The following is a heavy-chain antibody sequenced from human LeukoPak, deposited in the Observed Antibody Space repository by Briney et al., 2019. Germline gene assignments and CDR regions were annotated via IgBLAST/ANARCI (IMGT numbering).Heavy chain of an antibody. CDR3: ARRRCSGGSCYSFDY. CDR1: GGTFSSYA. V-gene: IGHV1-69*04. J-gene: IGHJ4*02. D-gene: IGHD2-15*01. CDR2: IIPILGIA. Sequence: SVKVSCTASGGTFSSYAISWVRQAPGQGLEWMGRIIPILGIANYAQKFQGRVTITADKSTSTAYMELSSLRSEDTAVYYCARRRCSGGSCYSFDYWGQGTLVTVSS.